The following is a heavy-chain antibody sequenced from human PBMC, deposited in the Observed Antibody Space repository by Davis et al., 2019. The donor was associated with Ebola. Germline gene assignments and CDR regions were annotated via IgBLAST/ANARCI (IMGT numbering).Heavy chain of an antibody. D-gene: IGHD3-22*01. Sequence: SETLSLTCAVYGGSFSGYYWSWIRQPPGKGLEWIGEINHSGSTHYNPSLKSRVTISVDTSKNQFSLKLSSVTAADTAVYYCAKDRATYYYDSSGYYSYWYFDLWGRGTLVTVSS. CDR1: GGSFSGYY. V-gene: IGHV4-34*01. J-gene: IGHJ2*01. CDR2: INHSGST. CDR3: AKDRATYYYDSSGYYSYWYFDL.